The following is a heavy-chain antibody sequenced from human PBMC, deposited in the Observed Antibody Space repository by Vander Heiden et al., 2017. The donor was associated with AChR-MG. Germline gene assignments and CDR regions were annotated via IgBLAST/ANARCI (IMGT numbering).Heavy chain of an antibody. CDR3: ARDGAQEGGAARQDDVFDI. J-gene: IGHJ3*02. CDR1: GYTFTGYY. V-gene: IGHV1-2*02. CDR2: INPNSGGT. Sequence: QVQLVQSGAEVKKPGASVKVSCKASGYTFTGYYMHWVRQAPGQGLEWMGWINPNSGGTNYAQKFQGRVTMTRDTSISTAYMELSRLRSDDTAVYYCARDGAQEGGAARQDDVFDIWGQGTMVTVSS. D-gene: IGHD6-6*01.